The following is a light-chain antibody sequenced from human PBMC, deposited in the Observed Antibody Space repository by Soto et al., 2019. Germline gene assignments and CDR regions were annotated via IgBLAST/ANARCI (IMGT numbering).Light chain of an antibody. CDR2: AAS. Sequence: AIQMTQSPSSLSASVGDRVTITCRASQGIRHYLGWYQQKPGKAPKLLIYAASSLQSGVPSRFSGSGSGTDFTLTISSLQPEDFATYYCQQYDTYPLTFGGGTKVEIK. J-gene: IGKJ4*01. V-gene: IGKV1-6*01. CDR1: QGIRHY. CDR3: QQYDTYPLT.